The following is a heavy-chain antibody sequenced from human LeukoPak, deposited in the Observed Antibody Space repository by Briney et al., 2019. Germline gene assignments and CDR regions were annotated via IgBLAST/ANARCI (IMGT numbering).Heavy chain of an antibody. J-gene: IGHJ4*02. CDR2: ISSSSSYI. Sequence: GGSLRLSCAASGFTFSSYSMNWVRQAPGKGLEWVSSISSSSSYIYYADSVKGRFTISRDNAKNSLYLQMNSLRAEDTAVYYCARDFWEGATPPGYWGQGTLVTVSS. V-gene: IGHV3-21*01. D-gene: IGHD1-26*01. CDR3: ARDFWEGATPPGY. CDR1: GFTFSSYS.